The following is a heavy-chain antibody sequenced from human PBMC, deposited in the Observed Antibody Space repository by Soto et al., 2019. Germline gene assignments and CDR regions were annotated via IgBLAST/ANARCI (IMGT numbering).Heavy chain of an antibody. CDR3: ARGYTYGSFDY. CDR2: INPNSGDM. D-gene: IGHD5-18*01. Sequence: GASVKVSCKTSGYTFTGHYIHLLRQGPVQVLEWMGWINPNSGDMSYAEKFQGRVPMTRDTSISTAQMELSRLRSDDTAVYYCARGYTYGSFDYWGQETLVNVST. J-gene: IGHJ4*02. CDR1: GYTFTGHY. V-gene: IGHV1-2*02.